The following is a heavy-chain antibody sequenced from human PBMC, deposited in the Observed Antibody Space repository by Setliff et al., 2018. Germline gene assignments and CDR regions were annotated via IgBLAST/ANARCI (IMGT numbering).Heavy chain of an antibody. CDR2: IYYSGST. CDR3: ARQQQLVIGSTAYYYYGMDV. CDR1: GGPISSSSYY. J-gene: IGHJ6*02. Sequence: SETLSLTCTVSGGPISSSSYYWGWIRQPPGKGLEWIGIIYYSGSTYYNPSLKSRVTISVDTSKNQFSLKLSSVTAADTAVYYCARQQQLVIGSTAYYYYGMDVWGQGTTVTVSS. D-gene: IGHD6-13*01. V-gene: IGHV4-39*07.